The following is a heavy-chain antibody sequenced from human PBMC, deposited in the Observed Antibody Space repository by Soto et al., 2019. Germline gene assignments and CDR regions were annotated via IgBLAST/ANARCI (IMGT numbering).Heavy chain of an antibody. D-gene: IGHD4-17*01. J-gene: IGHJ6*02. CDR3: ARDYGGYYYGMDV. Sequence: QVQLVESGGGVVQPGRSLRRSCAASGFTFSSYGMHWVRQAPGKGLEWVAVIWYDGSNKYYADSVKGRFTISRYNSKNTLYLQMNSLRAEDTAVYYCARDYGGYYYGMDVWGQGTTVTVSS. CDR2: IWYDGSNK. V-gene: IGHV3-33*01. CDR1: GFTFSSYG.